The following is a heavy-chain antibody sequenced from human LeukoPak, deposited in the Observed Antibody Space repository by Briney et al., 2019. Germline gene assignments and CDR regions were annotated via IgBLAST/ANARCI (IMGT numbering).Heavy chain of an antibody. CDR1: GFTFSSYW. V-gene: IGHV3-7*01. CDR3: ARAVGAGDNWFDP. J-gene: IGHJ5*02. D-gene: IGHD1-26*01. CDR2: IKQDGSEK. Sequence: GGSLRLPCAASGFTFSSYWMSWVRQAPGKGLEWVANIKQDGSEKYYVDSVKGRFTISRDNAKNSLYLQMNSLRAEDTAVYYCARAVGAGDNWFDPWGQGTLVTVSS.